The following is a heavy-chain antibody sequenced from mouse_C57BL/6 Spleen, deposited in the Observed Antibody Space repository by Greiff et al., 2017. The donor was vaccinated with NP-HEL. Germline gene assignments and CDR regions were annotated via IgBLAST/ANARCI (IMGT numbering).Heavy chain of an antibody. Sequence: QVQLKQPGAELVKPGASVKLSCKASGYTFTSYWMHWVKQRPGRGLEWIGRIDPNSGGTKYNEKFKSKATLTVDKPSSPAYMQLSSLTSEDSAVYYCARSYNDYFDYWGKGTTLTVSS. CDR2: IDPNSGGT. J-gene: IGHJ2*01. V-gene: IGHV1-72*01. CDR1: GYTFTSYW. CDR3: ARSYNDYFDY. D-gene: IGHD1-3*01.